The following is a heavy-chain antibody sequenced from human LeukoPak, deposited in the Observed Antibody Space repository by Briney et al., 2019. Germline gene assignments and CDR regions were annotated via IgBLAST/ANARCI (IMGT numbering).Heavy chain of an antibody. D-gene: IGHD6-13*01. J-gene: IGHJ4*02. CDR1: GYTCTSYA. V-gene: IGHV1-3*01. Sequence: ASVKVSCKASGYTCTSYAMHWVRQAPGQRLEWMGWINAGNGNTKHSQKFQGRVTITRDTSASTAYMELSSLRSEDTAVYYCARSHIARSSWSDFDYWGQGTLVTVSS. CDR2: INAGNGNT. CDR3: ARSHIARSSWSDFDY.